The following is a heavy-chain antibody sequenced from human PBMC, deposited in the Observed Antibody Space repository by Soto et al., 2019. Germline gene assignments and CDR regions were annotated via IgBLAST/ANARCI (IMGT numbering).Heavy chain of an antibody. D-gene: IGHD3-3*01. V-gene: IGHV1-69*13. CDR2: IIPIFGTA. CDR1: GGTFSSYA. J-gene: IGHJ6*02. CDR3: ARSRITIFGVATAYYYYYYGMDV. Sequence: GASVKVSCKASGGTFSSYAISWVRQAPGQGLEWMGGIIPIFGTANYAQKFQGRVTITADESTSTAYMELSSLRSEDTAVYYCARSRITIFGVATAYYYYYYGMDVWGQGTTVTVSS.